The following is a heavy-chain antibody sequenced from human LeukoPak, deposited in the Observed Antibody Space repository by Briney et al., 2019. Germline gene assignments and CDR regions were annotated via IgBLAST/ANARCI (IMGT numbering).Heavy chain of an antibody. CDR1: GGSISSSTYY. CDR3: ARQAYSSNLGWFDP. J-gene: IGHJ5*02. D-gene: IGHD6-13*01. V-gene: IGHV4-39*01. CDR2: IYNSGST. Sequence: SETLSLTCSVSGGSISSSTYYWGWIRQPPGKGLEWIGNIYNSGSTYYSPSLKSRVTISVDTSENQFSLKLSSVTAADTAVYYCARQAYSSNLGWFDPWGQGTLVTVSS.